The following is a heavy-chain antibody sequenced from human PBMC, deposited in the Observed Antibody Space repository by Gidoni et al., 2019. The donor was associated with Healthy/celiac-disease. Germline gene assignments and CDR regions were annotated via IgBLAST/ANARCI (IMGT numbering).Heavy chain of an antibody. V-gene: IGHV1-2*02. J-gene: IGHJ2*01. CDR3: ARDAGHSVVVTAPRAWYFDL. CDR1: GYTFTGYY. D-gene: IGHD2-21*02. Sequence: QLQLVQSGAAVQKPGASVPVSCTASGYTFTGYYMHWGRQAPGQGLEWMGWINPNRGGTNYAQKFQGRVTMTRDTSISTAYMERSRLRSDDTAVYYCARDAGHSVVVTAPRAWYFDLWGRGTLVTVSS. CDR2: INPNRGGT.